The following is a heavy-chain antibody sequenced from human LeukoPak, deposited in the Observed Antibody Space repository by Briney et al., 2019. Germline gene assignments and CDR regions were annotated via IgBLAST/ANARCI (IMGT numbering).Heavy chain of an antibody. J-gene: IGHJ4*02. CDR2: ISYDGSNK. D-gene: IGHD2-15*01. CDR3: AREIAH. Sequence: GGSLRLSCAASGFTFSSYGMHWVRQAPGKGPEWVAVISYDGSNKYYADSVKGRFTISRDNSKNTLYLQMNSLRAEDTAVYYCAREIAHWGQGTLVTVSS. CDR1: GFTFSSYG. V-gene: IGHV3-30*03.